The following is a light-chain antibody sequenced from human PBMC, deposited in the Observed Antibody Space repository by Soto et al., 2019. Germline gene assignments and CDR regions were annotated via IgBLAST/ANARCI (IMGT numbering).Light chain of an antibody. CDR1: RSVLYTSNNKNH. J-gene: IGKJ4*01. V-gene: IGKV4-1*01. CDR3: QQYFDVPFT. CDR2: WAS. Sequence: DIVMTQSPDSLAVSLGERATMNCKCSRSVLYTSNNKNHLAWYQQKPGQPPQLIIYWASTRESGVPERFSGSGAGTDFTLTISRLEAEDVAFYWCQQYFDVPFTFGGGTKVEI.